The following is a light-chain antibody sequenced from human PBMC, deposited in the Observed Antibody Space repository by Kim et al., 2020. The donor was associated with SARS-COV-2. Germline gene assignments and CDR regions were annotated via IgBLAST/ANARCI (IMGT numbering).Light chain of an antibody. CDR1: GSNSGSNI. CDR3: AAWDNSLKGWV. CDR2: NDN. J-gene: IGLJ3*02. Sequence: GHRVTVSCSGSGSNSGSNIVNWFQPVPGTAPKLLIYNDNQRPSGVPARVSGSKSGTSASLAIGGLQSEDGAHYYCAAWDNSLKGWVFGGGTQLTVL. V-gene: IGLV1-44*01.